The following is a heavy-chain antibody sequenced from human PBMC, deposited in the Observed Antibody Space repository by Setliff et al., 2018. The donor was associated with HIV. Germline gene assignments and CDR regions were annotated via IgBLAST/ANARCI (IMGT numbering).Heavy chain of an antibody. J-gene: IGHJ3*02. CDR1: GFTFSSYA. Sequence: PGGSLRLSCAASGFTFSSYAMSWVRQAPGKGLEWVSGIVGRGAGKYYADSVKGRFTISRDTSKNTLYLQMNSLRAEDTAVYSCARSETSYCSGGSCPPGAFDIWGQGTMVTVSS. CDR3: ARSETSYCSGGSCPPGAFDI. V-gene: IGHV3-23*01. D-gene: IGHD2-15*01. CDR2: IVGRGAGK.